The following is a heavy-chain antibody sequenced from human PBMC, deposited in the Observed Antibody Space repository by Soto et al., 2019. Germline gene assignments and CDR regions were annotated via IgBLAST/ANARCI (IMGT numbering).Heavy chain of an antibody. Sequence: EVQLLESGGGLVQPGGSLRLSCAASGFIFSSYAMSWVRQAPGKGLEWVSTISIGGTTYDADAVKDRFTISRGNSKNTLYLQMNSLRAEDTALYYCAKRGRGAVAFDYWGQGTLVTVSS. CDR2: ISIGGTT. CDR3: AKRGRGAVAFDY. D-gene: IGHD6-19*01. CDR1: GFIFSSYA. J-gene: IGHJ4*02. V-gene: IGHV3-23*01.